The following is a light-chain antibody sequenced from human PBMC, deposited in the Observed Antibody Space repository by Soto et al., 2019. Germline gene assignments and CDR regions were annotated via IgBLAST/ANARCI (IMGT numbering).Light chain of an antibody. CDR2: GAS. J-gene: IGKJ1*01. V-gene: IGKV3-20*01. CDR1: QSVSSSY. CDR3: QQYGSSPTT. Sequence: EIVLTQSPGTLSLSPGERATLSCRASQSVSSSYLAWYQQKHGQAPRLLIYGASSRATGIPDRFSGSGSGTDFTITISRLEREDFAVYYCQQYGSSPTTFGQGTKVEI.